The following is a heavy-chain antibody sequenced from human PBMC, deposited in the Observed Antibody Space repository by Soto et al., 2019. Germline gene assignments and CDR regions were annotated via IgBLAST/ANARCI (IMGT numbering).Heavy chain of an antibody. CDR2: ISYDGGNK. Sequence: QVQRVESGGGVVQPGRSLRLSCAASGFTFSSYAMHWVRQAPGKGLEWVAVISYDGGNKYYADSVKGRFTISRDNSKNTLYLQMNSLRAEDTAVYYCARDFSARYYYYGMDVWGQGTTVTVSS. CDR3: ARDFSARYYYYGMDV. V-gene: IGHV3-30-3*01. CDR1: GFTFSSYA. J-gene: IGHJ6*02.